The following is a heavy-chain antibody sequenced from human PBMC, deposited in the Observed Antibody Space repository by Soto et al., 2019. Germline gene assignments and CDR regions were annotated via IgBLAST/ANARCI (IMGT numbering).Heavy chain of an antibody. CDR3: ARNIQLWLLGWFDP. CDR1: GYTFTDYY. J-gene: IGHJ5*02. CDR2: INPNTGGT. V-gene: IGHV1-2*02. Sequence: QVQLVQSGAEVKKPGASVNISCKASGYTFTDYYLHWVRQAPGQGLEWMGWINPNTGGTSYAQNFQGRVTMTRDTSISTAYMELSSLKSDDTAVYYCARNIQLWLLGWFDPWGQGTLVAVSS. D-gene: IGHD5-18*01.